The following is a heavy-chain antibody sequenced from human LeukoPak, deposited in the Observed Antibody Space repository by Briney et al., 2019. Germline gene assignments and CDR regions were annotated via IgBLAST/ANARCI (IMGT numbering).Heavy chain of an antibody. CDR3: ARVGYDFWSGYYAPGEYYMDV. CDR2: IYYSGST. V-gene: IGHV4-39*07. CDR1: GGSISSSSYY. D-gene: IGHD3-3*01. Sequence: SETLSLTCTVSGGSISSSSYYWGWIRKPPGKGLEWFGGIYYSGSTYYNPSLKSRVTISVDTSKNQFSLKLSSVTAADTAVYYCARVGYDFWSGYYAPGEYYMDVWGKGTTVTVSS. J-gene: IGHJ6*03.